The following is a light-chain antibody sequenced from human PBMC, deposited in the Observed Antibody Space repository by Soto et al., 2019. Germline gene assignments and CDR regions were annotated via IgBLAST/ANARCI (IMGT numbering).Light chain of an antibody. V-gene: IGKV1-27*01. CDR2: AAS. Sequence: DIQITQSPSSLSASVGDRFAITCRAIQGISHYVAWYQQKPGKHPQLLIYAASPLQSGVPSRFSGSGSGTDFPITINSLQPEDVATFSCQKYSTVPVFGPGTKVDIK. J-gene: IGKJ3*01. CDR3: QKYSTVPV. CDR1: QGISHY.